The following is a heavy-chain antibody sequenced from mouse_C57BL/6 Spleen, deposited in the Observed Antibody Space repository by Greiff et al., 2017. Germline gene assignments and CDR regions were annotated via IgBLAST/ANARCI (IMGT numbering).Heavy chain of an antibody. V-gene: IGHV7-3*01. CDR3: ARYRGGYDDAMDD. D-gene: IGHD2-2*01. J-gene: IGHJ4*01. CDR1: GFTFTDYY. Sequence: VQLKESGGGLVQPGGSLSLSCAASGFTFTDYYMSWVRQPPGKALEWLGFIRNKANGYTTEYSASVKGRFTISRDNYQSILYLQMNALRAEDSATYYSARYRGGYDDAMDDWGQGTSVTVSS. CDR2: IRNKANGYTT.